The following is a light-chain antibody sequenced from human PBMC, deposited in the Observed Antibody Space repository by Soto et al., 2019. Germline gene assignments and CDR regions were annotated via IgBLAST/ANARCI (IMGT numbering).Light chain of an antibody. CDR3: QHYNYWPYT. CDR2: DAS. CDR1: QTIDNT. Sequence: EIVMTQSPATLSLSPGERATLSCRASQTIDNTLAWYQRKPGQAPRLLIYDASTRATGVPARFSGSGSGADFTLTISSLQSEDFAVYYRQHYNYWPYTFGQGTK. J-gene: IGKJ2*01. V-gene: IGKV3-15*01.